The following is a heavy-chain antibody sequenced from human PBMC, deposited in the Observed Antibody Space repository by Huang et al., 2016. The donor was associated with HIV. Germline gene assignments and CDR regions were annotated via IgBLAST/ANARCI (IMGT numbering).Heavy chain of an antibody. CDR2: ITVYNSNT. Sequence: QVQLVQSGAEVKKPGASVKVSCTASGYTFRTFAINWARQAPGKGLEWMGLITVYNSNTHYAQKFQGRVTLTTDTSTSTAYMELRGLRSDDTAVYYCARGTGDARYWGQGTLVTVSS. V-gene: IGHV1-18*01. CDR3: ARGTGDARY. J-gene: IGHJ4*02. CDR1: GYTFRTFA.